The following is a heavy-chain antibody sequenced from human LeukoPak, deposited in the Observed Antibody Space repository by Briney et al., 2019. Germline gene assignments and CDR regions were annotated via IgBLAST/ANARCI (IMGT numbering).Heavy chain of an antibody. V-gene: IGHV3-48*03. J-gene: IGHJ6*04. D-gene: IGHD3-10*02. CDR2: ISSSGGTI. CDR1: GFTFSSYE. Sequence: GGSLRLSCAASGFTFSSYEMNWVRRAPGKGLEWVSYISSSGGTIYYADSVKGRFTISRDNAKNSLYLQMNSLRAEDTAVYYCAELGITMIGGVWGKGTTVTISS. CDR3: AELGITMIGGV.